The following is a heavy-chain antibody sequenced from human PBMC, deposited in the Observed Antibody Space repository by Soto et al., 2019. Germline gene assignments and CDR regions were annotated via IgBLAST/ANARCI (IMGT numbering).Heavy chain of an antibody. CDR1: GLTFSTYW. Sequence: EVQLVESGGGLVQPGGSLRLSCAASGLTFSTYWTYWVRQVPGKGLMWVSRINSDGSITDYADSVRGRFTISRDNEENTLHLQMNSLRVEDTAVYFCVRDGSAYSLAYWGQGTLVTVSS. CDR2: INSDGSIT. J-gene: IGHJ4*02. CDR3: VRDGSAYSLAY. D-gene: IGHD2-21*01. V-gene: IGHV3-74*01.